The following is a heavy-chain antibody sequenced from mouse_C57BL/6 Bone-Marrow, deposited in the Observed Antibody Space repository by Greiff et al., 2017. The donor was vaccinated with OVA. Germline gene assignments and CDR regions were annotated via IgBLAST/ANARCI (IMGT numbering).Heavy chain of an antibody. V-gene: IGHV1-47*01. CDR3: ARPGDYDGDWFAY. Sequence: VQLGESGAELVKPGASVKMSCKASGYTFTTYPIEWMKQNHGKSLEWIGNFHPYNDDTKYNEKFKGKATLTVEKSSSSVYLELSRLTSDDSAVYYCARPGDYDGDWFAYWGQGTLVTVSA. CDR1: GYTFTTYP. D-gene: IGHD2-4*01. CDR2: FHPYNDDT. J-gene: IGHJ3*01.